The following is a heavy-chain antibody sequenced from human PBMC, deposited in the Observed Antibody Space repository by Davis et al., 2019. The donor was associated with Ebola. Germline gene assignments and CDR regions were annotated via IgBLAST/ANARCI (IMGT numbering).Heavy chain of an antibody. CDR3: AKRPVDTVPFHSIYYFDY. CDR1: GFTFSSYA. V-gene: IGHV3-23*01. Sequence: GESLKISCAASGFTFSSYAMSWVRQAPGKGLEWASVITGSGGRADYAGSVEGRFTISRDNSINTLYLQMNNLRAEDTAVYYCAKRPVDTVPFHSIYYFDYWGKGTLVTVSS. J-gene: IGHJ4*02. D-gene: IGHD5-18*01. CDR2: ITGSGGRA.